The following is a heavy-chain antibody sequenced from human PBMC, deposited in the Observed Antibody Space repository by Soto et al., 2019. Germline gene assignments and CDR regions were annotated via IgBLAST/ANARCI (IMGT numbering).Heavy chain of an antibody. CDR3: ARATPAANRFDY. CDR1: GGSISSGGYY. V-gene: IGHV4-31*03. J-gene: IGHJ4*02. CDR2: IYYSGST. Sequence: SETLSLTCTVSGGSISSGGYYWSWIRQHPGKGLEWIGYIYYSGSTYYNPSLKSRVTISVDTSKNQFSLKLSSVTAADTAVYYCARATPAANRFDYWGQGTLVTVSS. D-gene: IGHD2-2*01.